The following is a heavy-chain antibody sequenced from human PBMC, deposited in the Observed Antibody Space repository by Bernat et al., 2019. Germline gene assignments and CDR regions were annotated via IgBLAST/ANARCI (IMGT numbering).Heavy chain of an antibody. CDR2: ISGSGSST. CDR3: ARADGNSFWFDP. J-gene: IGHJ5*02. D-gene: IGHD4-23*01. CDR1: GFPFSTYA. Sequence: EVQLLESGGDFVQPGGSLRLSCAASGFPFSTYAMSWVRQAPGKGLEWVSTISGSGSSTYYADSVKGRLTISRDNSKNTLYLQMNSLRAEDTAVYYCARADGNSFWFDPWGQGTLVTVSS. V-gene: IGHV3-23*01.